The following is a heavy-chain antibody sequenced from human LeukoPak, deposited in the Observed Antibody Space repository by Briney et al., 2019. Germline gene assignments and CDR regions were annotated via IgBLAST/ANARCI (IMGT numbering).Heavy chain of an antibody. CDR3: ARASYCSGDTCYSDRWGMDV. CDR1: GYNFTTYW. CDR2: IYPGDSDT. Sequence: GESLKICCKGSGYNFTTYWIGWVRQMPGKGLEWMGLIYPGDSDTRYSPSFQGQVTISADKSSTTAYLQWSSLKASDTAMYYCARASYCSGDTCYSDRWGMDVWGHGTMVTVSS. V-gene: IGHV5-51*01. J-gene: IGHJ6*02. D-gene: IGHD2-15*01.